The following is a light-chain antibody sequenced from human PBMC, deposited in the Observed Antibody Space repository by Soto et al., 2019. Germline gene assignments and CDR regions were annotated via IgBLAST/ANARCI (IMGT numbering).Light chain of an antibody. CDR2: GAS. Sequence: EIVMTQSRGTLSVSPGERATLSCRASQSVSINLAWYQQKPGQAPRLLIYGASTRATGTPDRFSGSGSGTDFTLTISRPEPEDFAVYYCQQYRTFGQGTKVDIK. J-gene: IGKJ1*01. V-gene: IGKV3-15*01. CDR1: QSVSIN. CDR3: QQYRT.